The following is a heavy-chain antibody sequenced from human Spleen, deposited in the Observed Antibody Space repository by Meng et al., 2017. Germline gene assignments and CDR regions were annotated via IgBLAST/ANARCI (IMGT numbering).Heavy chain of an antibody. CDR1: GGSFSGYY. J-gene: IGHJ6*02. CDR2: INHSGST. CDR3: ASRYSYGYRGSYYYGMDV. D-gene: IGHD5-18*01. V-gene: IGHV4-34*01. Sequence: SETLSLTCAVYGGSFSGYYWSWIRQPPGKGLEWIGEINHSGSTSYNPSLKSRVTISVDTSKNQFSLKLSSVTAADTAVYYCASRYSYGYRGSYYYGMDVWGQGTTVTVSS.